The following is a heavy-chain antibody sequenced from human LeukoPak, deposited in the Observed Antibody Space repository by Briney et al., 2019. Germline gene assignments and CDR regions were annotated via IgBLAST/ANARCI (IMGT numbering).Heavy chain of an antibody. D-gene: IGHD4-17*01. Sequence: GGSLRLSCAASGFTFSNYGMHWVRQAPGKGLEWVAVISYDGSNKYYADSVKGRFTISRDNFKNTLYLQMNSLRPEDTAVYYCARGSYGDLNWGQGTLVTVSS. CDR1: GFTFSNYG. CDR2: ISYDGSNK. V-gene: IGHV3-30*03. CDR3: ARGSYGDLN. J-gene: IGHJ4*02.